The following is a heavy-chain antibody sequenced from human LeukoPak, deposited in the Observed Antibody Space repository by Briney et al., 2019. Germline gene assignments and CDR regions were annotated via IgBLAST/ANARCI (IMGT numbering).Heavy chain of an antibody. CDR3: AKDSSDALDY. D-gene: IGHD6-25*01. CDR1: GFTFSSYG. V-gene: IGHV3-30*02. Sequence: SGGSLRLSCAASGFTFSSYGMRWVRQAPGKGLEWVAFIRYDGSNKYYADSVKGRFTISRDNSKNTLYLQMNSLRAEDTAVYYCAKDSSDALDYWGQGTLVTVSS. CDR2: IRYDGSNK. J-gene: IGHJ4*02.